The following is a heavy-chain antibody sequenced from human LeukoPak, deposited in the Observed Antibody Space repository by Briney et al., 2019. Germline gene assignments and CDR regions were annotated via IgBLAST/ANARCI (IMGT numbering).Heavy chain of an antibody. J-gene: IGHJ4*02. CDR3: AKGAYLRYFEWLWAN. Sequence: GGSLRLSCAASGFTFSSYSMSWVRQAPGKGLEWVSSISSSSAYIYYADSMKGRFTISRDNSKNTLYLQMSSLRPEDTAVYYCAKGAYLRYFEWLWANWGQGTLVTVSS. CDR1: GFTFSSYS. V-gene: IGHV3-21*01. D-gene: IGHD3-9*01. CDR2: ISSSSAYI.